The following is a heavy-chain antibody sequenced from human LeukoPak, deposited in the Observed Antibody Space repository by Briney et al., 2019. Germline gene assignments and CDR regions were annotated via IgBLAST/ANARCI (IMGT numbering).Heavy chain of an antibody. CDR1: GFTFSSYA. CDR3: ARAAEPLVAYSWFDP. V-gene: IGHV3-30*01. D-gene: IGHD6-6*01. Sequence: AGSLRRSCAASGFTFSSYAMHWVRQAPGKGLEWVAVISYDGSNKYYADSVKGRFTISRDNSKNTLYLQMNSLRAEDTAVYYCARAAEPLVAYSWFDPWGQGTLVTVSS. CDR2: ISYDGSNK. J-gene: IGHJ5*02.